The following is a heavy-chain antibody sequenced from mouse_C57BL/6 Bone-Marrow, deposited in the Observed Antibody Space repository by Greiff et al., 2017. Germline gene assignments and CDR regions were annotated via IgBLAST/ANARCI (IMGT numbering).Heavy chain of an antibody. D-gene: IGHD2-5*01. Sequence: EVQLVESGGGLVQPGESLKLSCESYEYEFPSHDMSWVRMTPAKRLELVAAINSDCGGTYYPDTMERRFIISRANTKKTLYLQMSSLKSEDTDLYESAKHSSNYLFAYWGQGTLVTVSA. CDR2: INSDCGGT. V-gene: IGHV5-2*01. CDR1: EYEFPSHD. CDR3: AKHSSNYLFAY. J-gene: IGHJ3*01.